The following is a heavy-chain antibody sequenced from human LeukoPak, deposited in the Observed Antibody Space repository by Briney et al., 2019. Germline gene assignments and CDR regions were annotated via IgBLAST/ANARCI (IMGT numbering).Heavy chain of an antibody. CDR2: IRYDGSNK. CDR3: AKDLDCSGGSCYSGRLQH. CDR1: GFIFSNYG. D-gene: IGHD2-15*01. J-gene: IGHJ1*01. V-gene: IGHV3-30*02. Sequence: GGSLRLSCAASGFIFSNYGIHWVRQAPGKGLEWVAFIRYDGSNKYYADSVKGRFTISRDNSKNTVYLQMNSLRAEDTAMYYCAKDLDCSGGSCYSGRLQHWGQGTLVTVSA.